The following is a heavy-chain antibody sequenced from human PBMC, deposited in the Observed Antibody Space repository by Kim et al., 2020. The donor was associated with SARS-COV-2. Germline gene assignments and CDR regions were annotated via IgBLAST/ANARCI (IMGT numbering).Heavy chain of an antibody. J-gene: IGHJ4*02. Sequence: WGSLRLSCAASGFTFSSYAMSWVRQAPGKGLGWVSVMYSGGSDTYYADSVKDRFTISRDNSKKTLFLQMNNLRAEDTAVYYCGKELRGSVIGGIDYWGQG. CDR1: GFTFSSYA. V-gene: IGHV3-23*03. CDR3: GKELRGSVIGGIDY. D-gene: IGHD3-10*01. CDR2: MYSGGSDT.